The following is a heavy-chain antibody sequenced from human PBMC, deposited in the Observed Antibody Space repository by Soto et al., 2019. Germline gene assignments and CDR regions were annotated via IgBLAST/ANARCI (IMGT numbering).Heavy chain of an antibody. CDR3: ARGPERSLLRWFGELFTSHYYGMDV. Sequence: SVKVSCKASGGTFSSYAISWVRQAPGQGLEWMGGIIPTFGTANYAQKFQGRVTITADESTSTAYMELSSLRSEDTAVYYCARGPERSLLRWFGELFTSHYYGMDVWGQGTTVTVSS. J-gene: IGHJ6*02. D-gene: IGHD3-10*01. CDR2: IIPTFGTA. V-gene: IGHV1-69*13. CDR1: GGTFSSYA.